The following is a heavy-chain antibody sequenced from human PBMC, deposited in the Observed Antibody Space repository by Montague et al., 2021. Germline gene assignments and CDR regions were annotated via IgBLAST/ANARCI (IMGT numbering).Heavy chain of an antibody. CDR1: GLSLTGSPVG. Sequence: PALVKPTQTLTLTCTFSGLSLTGSPVGVGWVRQPPGKALEWLGIIYWDDDKRYSPSLKSRVTITKDTSKNQVVLIMTNMDPVDTATYYCAHAAVDTTMITHYYYMDVWGKGTTVTVSS. D-gene: IGHD5-18*01. J-gene: IGHJ6*03. V-gene: IGHV2-5*02. CDR3: AHAAVDTTMITHYYYMDV. CDR2: IYWDDDK.